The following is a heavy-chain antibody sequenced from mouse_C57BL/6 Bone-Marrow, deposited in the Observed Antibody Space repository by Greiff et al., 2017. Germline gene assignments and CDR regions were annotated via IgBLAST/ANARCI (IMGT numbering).Heavy chain of an antibody. J-gene: IGHJ4*01. D-gene: IGHD3-1*01. Sequence: EVQGVESGGGLVKPGGSLKLSCAASGFTFSSYAMSWVRQTPEKRLEWVATISDGGSYTYYPDNVKGRFTISRDNAKNNLYLQMSHLKSEDTAMYYCARDRDPSLYAMDYWGQGTSVTVSS. CDR1: GFTFSSYA. CDR2: ISDGGSYT. CDR3: ARDRDPSLYAMDY. V-gene: IGHV5-4*01.